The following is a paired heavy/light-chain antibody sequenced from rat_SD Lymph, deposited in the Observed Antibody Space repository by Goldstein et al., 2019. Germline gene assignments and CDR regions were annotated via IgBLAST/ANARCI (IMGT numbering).Light chain of an antibody. V-gene: IGKV12S32*01. CDR1: EDIYSD. CDR3: QQYNNYPNT. Sequence: DIRMTQSPASLSASLGETVNIECLASEDIYSDLAWYQQKPGKSPQLLIYNANSLQNGVPSRFSGSGSGTQYSLKINSLQSEDVATYFCQQYNNYPNTFGAGTKLELK. CDR2: NAN. J-gene: IGKJ2-1*01.
Heavy chain of an antibody. J-gene: IGHJ2*01. CDR2: INPGSGGT. D-gene: IGHD1-11*01. CDR3: ARNYGGYSELDY. V-gene: IGHV1-47*01. Sequence: QVQLQQSGAELVKPGTSVKLSCKASGYTFTSNHMNWIKQTTGQGLEWIGIINPGSGGTSYNVKFKGKATLTVDKSSSTAFMQLSSLTPEDSAVYYCARNYGGYSELDYWGQGVMVTVSS. CDR1: GYTFTSNH.